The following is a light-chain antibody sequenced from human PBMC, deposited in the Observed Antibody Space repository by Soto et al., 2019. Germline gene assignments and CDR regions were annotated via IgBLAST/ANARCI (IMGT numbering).Light chain of an antibody. CDR3: LQHHTYPRT. V-gene: IGKV1-17*01. J-gene: IGKJ2*01. CDR1: QAIRDD. CDR2: AAY. Sequence: DIPMTQSPSSLSASVGDRVTITCRASQAIRDDLGWYQQKPGEAPKRLIYAAYSLESGVPSRFSGSGSGTEFTLTISSLQPEDFATYYCLQHHTYPRTFGQGTKLEIK.